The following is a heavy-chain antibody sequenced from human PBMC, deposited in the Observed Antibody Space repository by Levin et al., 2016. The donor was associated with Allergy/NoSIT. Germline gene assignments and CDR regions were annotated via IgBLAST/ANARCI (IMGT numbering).Heavy chain of an antibody. D-gene: IGHD1-26*01. J-gene: IGHJ4*02. CDR3: ARDNSVLAELFDY. V-gene: IGHV3-21*01. CDR2: ISSSSSYI. Sequence: WIRQPPGKGLEWVSSISSSSSYIYYADSVKGRFTISRDNAKNSLYLQMNSLRAEDTAVYYCARDNSVLAELFDYWGQGTLVTVSS.